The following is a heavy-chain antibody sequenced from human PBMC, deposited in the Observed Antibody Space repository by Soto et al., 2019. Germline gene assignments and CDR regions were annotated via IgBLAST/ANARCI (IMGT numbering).Heavy chain of an antibody. CDR2: INPDGRTI. D-gene: IGHD1-1*01. J-gene: IGHJ4*02. V-gene: IGHV3-74*01. Sequence: PGGSLRLSCAASAFSFSTSWMHWVRQAPGEGLVWVSRINPDGRTINYADSVKGRFTISRDNAKNTLYLQMNILRVEDTAVYFCATAGNSRFDNWGLGTLVTVSS. CDR3: ATAGNSRFDN. CDR1: AFSFSTSW.